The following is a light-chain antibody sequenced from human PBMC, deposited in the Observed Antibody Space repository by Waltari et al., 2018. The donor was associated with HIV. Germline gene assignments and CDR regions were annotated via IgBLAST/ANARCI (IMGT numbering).Light chain of an antibody. V-gene: IGLV2-8*01. CDR3: TSYAGINPVA. CDR1: SSHVRRHDT. Sequence: QLVLTQPPSAYESPGQSVTLSCTGPSSHVRRHDTISWYQQPPGKAPKLLIYEVNKRPSGVPDRFSGSKSGNTASLTVSGLQAEDEAEYSCTSYAGINPVAFGGGTKLTVL. J-gene: IGLJ2*01. CDR2: EVN.